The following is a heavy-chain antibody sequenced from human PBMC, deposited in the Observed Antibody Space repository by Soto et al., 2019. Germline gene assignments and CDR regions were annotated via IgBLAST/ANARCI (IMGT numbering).Heavy chain of an antibody. CDR2: INPNSGGT. V-gene: IGHV1-2*02. D-gene: IGHD2-15*01. J-gene: IGHJ6*02. CDR1: GYTFTGYY. Sequence: ASVKVSCKASGYTFTGYYMHWVRQAPGQGLEWMGWINPNSGGTNYAQKFQGRVTMTRDTSISTAYMELSRLRSDDTAVYYCARDKGRYCSGGSCLWYYGMDVWGQGTTVTLSS. CDR3: ARDKGRYCSGGSCLWYYGMDV.